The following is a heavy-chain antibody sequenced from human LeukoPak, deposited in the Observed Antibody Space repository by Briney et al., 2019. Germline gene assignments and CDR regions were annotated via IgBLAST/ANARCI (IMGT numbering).Heavy chain of an antibody. Sequence: GGSLRLSCAASGFTVSSDYMSWVRQAPGKGLEWVSVIYSGGSTYYADSVKGRFTTSRDKSKNTVYLQMNSLRFEDTAMYYCARNWFDPWGQGTLVTVSS. V-gene: IGHV3-53*05. CDR3: ARNWFDP. J-gene: IGHJ5*02. CDR2: IYSGGST. CDR1: GFTVSSDY.